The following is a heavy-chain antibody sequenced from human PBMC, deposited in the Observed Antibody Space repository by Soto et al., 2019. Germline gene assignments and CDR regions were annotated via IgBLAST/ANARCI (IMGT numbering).Heavy chain of an antibody. D-gene: IGHD5-12*01. Sequence: QLQLQQSGPGLVKPSETLSLSCSVSGDSISSGGYYWVWIRQPPGKGLEWIGSIYYDGNTFYNASPNSPLTISRDTSKNQFSLKLSSVTAADTAVYYCASRLGYGYAMDVWGQGTTVTVSS. CDR1: GDSISSGGYY. CDR2: IYYDGNT. CDR3: ASRLGYGYAMDV. J-gene: IGHJ6*02. V-gene: IGHV4-39*01.